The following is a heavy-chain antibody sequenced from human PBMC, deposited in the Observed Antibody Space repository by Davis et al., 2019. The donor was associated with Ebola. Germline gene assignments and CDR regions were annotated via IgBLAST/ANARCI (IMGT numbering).Heavy chain of an antibody. V-gene: IGHV4-59*01. Sequence: MPSETLSLTCAVYGGSFSGYYWSWIRQPPGKGLEWIGYVYYSASTDYNPSLRGRVTISKDTSKNQFSLKLTSVTAADTAVYYCARVVVAADNWFDPWGRGTLVTVSS. CDR3: ARVVVAADNWFDP. D-gene: IGHD2-2*01. CDR2: VYYSAST. J-gene: IGHJ5*02. CDR1: GGSFSGYY.